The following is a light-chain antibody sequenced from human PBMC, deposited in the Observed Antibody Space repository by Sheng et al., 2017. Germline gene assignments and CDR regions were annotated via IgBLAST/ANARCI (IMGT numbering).Light chain of an antibody. V-gene: IGKV1-5*03. J-gene: IGKJ1*01. CDR1: QSISSW. Sequence: DIQMTQSPSTLSASEGDRVTLACRASQSISSWLAWYQQKPGKAPKLLIYRASSLEGGVPSRFSGSGSGTDFTLTISSLQPEDFASFYCQQSYSTPWTFGQGTEGGN. CDR2: RAS. CDR3: QQSYSTPWT.